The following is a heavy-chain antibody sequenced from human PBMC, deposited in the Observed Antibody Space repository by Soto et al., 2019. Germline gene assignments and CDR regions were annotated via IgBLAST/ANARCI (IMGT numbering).Heavy chain of an antibody. CDR1: GYTFTSYA. D-gene: IGHD3-22*01. J-gene: IGHJ4*02. CDR2: INAGNGNT. CDR3: ASSVVITTWFDY. V-gene: IGHV1-3*01. Sequence: ASVKVSCKASGYTFTSYAMHWVRQAPGQRLEWMGWINAGNGNTKYSQKFQGRVTITRDTSASTAYMELSSLRSEDTAVYYCASSVVITTWFDYWGQGTPVTVSS.